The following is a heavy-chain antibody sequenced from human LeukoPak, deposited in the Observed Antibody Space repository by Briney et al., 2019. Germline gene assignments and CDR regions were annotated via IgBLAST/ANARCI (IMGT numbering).Heavy chain of an antibody. CDR2: INHSGST. CDR3: ARTLGGVAAAGTFDY. CDR1: GGSFSGYY. J-gene: IGHJ4*02. D-gene: IGHD6-13*01. Sequence: RSETLSLTCAVYGGSFSGYYWSWIRQPPGKGLEWIGEINHSGSTNYNPSLKSRVTITVDTSKNQFSLKLSSVTAADTAVYYCARTLGGVAAAGTFDYWGQGTLVTVSS. V-gene: IGHV4-34*01.